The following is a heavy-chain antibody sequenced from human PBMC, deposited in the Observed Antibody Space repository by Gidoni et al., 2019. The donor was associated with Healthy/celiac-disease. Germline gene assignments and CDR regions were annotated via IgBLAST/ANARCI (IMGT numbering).Heavy chain of an antibody. D-gene: IGHD3-3*01. CDR3: ARAQAEFGVDPTLYYYYMDV. Sequence: QVQLVQSGAEVKKPGASVKVSCKASGYTFTGYYMPWVRQAPGQGLEWMGWINPNSGGTNYAQKFQGWVTMTRDTSISTAYMELSRLRSDDTAVYYCARAQAEFGVDPTLYYYYMDVWGKGTTVTVSS. J-gene: IGHJ6*03. CDR1: GYTFTGYY. CDR2: INPNSGGT. V-gene: IGHV1-2*04.